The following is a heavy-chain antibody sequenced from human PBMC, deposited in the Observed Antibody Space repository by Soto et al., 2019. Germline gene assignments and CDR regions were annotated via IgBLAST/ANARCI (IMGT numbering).Heavy chain of an antibody. CDR3: VRDTGNSFDY. Sequence: HVQLVQSGGELKKPGASVKVSCNTSGYTFNTYFITWVRQAPGQGLEWMGWISPHNGNTNYAEKFQGRVTMTADTMTKTAYMELRNLRIDDTAVYYCVRDTGNSFDYWGQGTPVTVSS. V-gene: IGHV1-18*01. J-gene: IGHJ4*02. CDR1: GYTFNTYF. CDR2: ISPHNGNT.